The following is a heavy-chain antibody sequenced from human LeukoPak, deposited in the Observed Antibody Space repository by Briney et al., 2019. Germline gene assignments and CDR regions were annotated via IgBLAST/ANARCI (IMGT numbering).Heavy chain of an antibody. J-gene: IGHJ5*02. Sequence: SETLSLTCTVSGGSINGGDYYWAWIRQPPGKGLEWIGYVYYSGRTSYNPSLRSRVTISVDTSKNQFSLKLSSVSAADTAVYFCARAPVGYCSDNRCYRRFGPWGQGTLVTVSS. CDR1: GGSINGGDYY. V-gene: IGHV4-30-4*01. CDR2: VYYSGRT. CDR3: ARAPVGYCSDNRCYRRFGP. D-gene: IGHD2-15*01.